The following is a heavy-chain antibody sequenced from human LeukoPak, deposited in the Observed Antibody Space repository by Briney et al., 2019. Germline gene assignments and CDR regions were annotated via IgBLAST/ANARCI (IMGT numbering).Heavy chain of an antibody. D-gene: IGHD5/OR15-5a*01. J-gene: IGHJ4*02. CDR2: IRYDGSNK. CDR1: GFTFSSYG. Sequence: PGGSLRLSCAASGFTFSSYGMHWVRQAPGKGLEWVAFIRYDGSNKYYADSVKGRFTISRDNSQNTVYLQMDSLRAEDTAVYYCARDLPWFDYWGQGTLVTVSS. CDR3: ARDLPWFDY. V-gene: IGHV3-30*02.